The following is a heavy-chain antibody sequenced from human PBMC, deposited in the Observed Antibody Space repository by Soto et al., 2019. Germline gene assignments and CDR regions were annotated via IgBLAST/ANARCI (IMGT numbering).Heavy chain of an antibody. CDR2: IYYNGDT. J-gene: IGHJ4*02. CDR3: ARAVNHDFWSGYSPFDY. Sequence: PSETLSLTCSVSGGSTSSGGFYWSWIRHHPGKGLEWIGYIYYNGDTYYNPSLKNRVTRSVDTSNNQFSLNLSSVTAADTAVYYCARAVNHDFWSGYSPFDYWSQGTLATVSS. V-gene: IGHV4-31*03. CDR1: GGSTSSGGFY. D-gene: IGHD3-3*01.